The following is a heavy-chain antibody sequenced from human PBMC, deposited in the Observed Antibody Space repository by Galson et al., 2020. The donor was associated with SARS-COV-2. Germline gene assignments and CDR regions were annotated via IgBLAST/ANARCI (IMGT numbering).Heavy chain of an antibody. CDR3: ARLFRSFVDA. D-gene: IGHD2-15*01. J-gene: IGHJ5*02. CDR2: VYYSGTT. V-gene: IGHV4-39*01. Sequence: SETLSLTCTVSGGSIDNGNYYWGWIRQPPGKGLEWIASVYYSGTTYYNPSLKSRVTISVDTSKSQFSLRLSSVTAADTAVFYCARLFRSFVDAWAQGTLVTVSS. CDR1: GGSIDNGNYY.